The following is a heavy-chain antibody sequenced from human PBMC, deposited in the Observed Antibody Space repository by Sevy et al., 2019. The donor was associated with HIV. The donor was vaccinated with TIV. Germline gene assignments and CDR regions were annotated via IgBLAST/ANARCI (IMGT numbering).Heavy chain of an antibody. D-gene: IGHD6-13*01. V-gene: IGHV3-49*04. CDR2: LKSDVYGGTV. CDR1: GFTFGDYC. CDR3: TRWKAAQSIFDY. J-gene: IGHJ4*02. Sequence: GGSLRLSRTASGFTFGDYCVSWVRQAPGKGLEWVAFLKSDVYGGTVDHAASVRGRFVISRDDSKTIAYMQMNDLKTEGTGVFYCTRWKAAQSIFDYWGQGALVTVSS.